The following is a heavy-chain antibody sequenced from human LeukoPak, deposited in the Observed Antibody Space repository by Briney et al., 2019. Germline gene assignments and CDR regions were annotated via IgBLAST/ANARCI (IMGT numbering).Heavy chain of an antibody. CDR2: ISGSGGST. CDR1: GFTFSSYA. D-gene: IGHD6-19*01. J-gene: IGHJ4*02. CDR3: AKPRSMSQRGWYDY. V-gene: IGHV3-23*01. Sequence: PGVSLRLSCAASGFTFSSYAMSWVRQAPGKGLEWVSAISGSGGSTYYADSVKGRFTISRDNSKNTLYLQMNSLRAEGTAVYYCAKPRSMSQRGWYDYWGQGTLVTVSS.